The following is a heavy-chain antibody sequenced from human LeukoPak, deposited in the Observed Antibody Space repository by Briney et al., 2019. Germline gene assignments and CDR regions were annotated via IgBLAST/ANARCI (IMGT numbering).Heavy chain of an antibody. CDR2: TSSSATTI. CDR3: ARDPWGGYFDY. CDR1: GFTFTEYY. J-gene: IGHJ4*02. V-gene: IGHV3-11*04. Sequence: GGSLRLSCVVSGFTFTEYYMSWVRQAPGKGLEWISSTSSSATTIEYANSVRGRFTISRDNAKNSLFLQMNSLRAEDTAVYYCARDPWGGYFDYWGQGTLVTVSS. D-gene: IGHD3-16*01.